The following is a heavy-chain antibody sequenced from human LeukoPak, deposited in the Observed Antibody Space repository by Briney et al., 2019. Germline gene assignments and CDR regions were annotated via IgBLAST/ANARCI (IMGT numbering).Heavy chain of an antibody. CDR2: IYYSGST. V-gene: IGHV4-39*01. D-gene: IGHD6-19*01. J-gene: IGHJ4*02. Sequence: NATETLSLTCTVSGGSISSSSYYWGWIRQPPGKGLEWIGSIYYSGSTYYNPSLKSRVTISVDTSKNQFSLKLSSVTAADTAVYYCARYGSSGAFDYWGQGTLVTVSS. CDR3: ARYGSSGAFDY. CDR1: GGSISSSSYY.